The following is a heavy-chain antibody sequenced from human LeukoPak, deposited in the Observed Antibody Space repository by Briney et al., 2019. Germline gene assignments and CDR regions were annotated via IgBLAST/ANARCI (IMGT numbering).Heavy chain of an antibody. CDR2: ISYDGSNK. Sequence: GGSLRLSCVVSGFTFINYGMSWVRQAPGKGLEWVAVISYDGSNKYYADSVKGRFTISRDNSKNTLYLQMNSLRAGDTAVYYCARDSDSSGWYHFDYWGQGTLVTVSS. J-gene: IGHJ4*02. V-gene: IGHV3-30*03. CDR1: GFTFINYG. CDR3: ARDSDSSGWYHFDY. D-gene: IGHD6-19*01.